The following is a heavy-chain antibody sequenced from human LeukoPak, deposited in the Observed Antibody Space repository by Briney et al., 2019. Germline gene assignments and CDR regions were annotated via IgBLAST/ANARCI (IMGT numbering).Heavy chain of an antibody. CDR2: ISSSSSYI. V-gene: IGHV3-21*01. D-gene: IGHD3-22*01. J-gene: IGHJ3*02. Sequence: GGSLRLSCAASGFTFSRYSMNWVRQAPGKGLEWVSSISSSSSYIYYADSVKGRFTISRDNAKNSLYLQMNSLRAEDTAVYYCARDLGYYDSSGPTYAFDIWGQGTMVTVSS. CDR3: ARDLGYYDSSGPTYAFDI. CDR1: GFTFSRYS.